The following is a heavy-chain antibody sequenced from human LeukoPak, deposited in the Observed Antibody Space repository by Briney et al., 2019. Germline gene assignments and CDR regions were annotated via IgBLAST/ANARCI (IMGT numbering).Heavy chain of an antibody. CDR2: ISYDGSNK. D-gene: IGHD3-16*01. J-gene: IGHJ6*02. CDR3: AKDQIWVDYYYYGMDV. Sequence: GGSLRLSCAASGFTFSSYGMHWVRQAPGKGLEWVAVISYDGSNKYYADSVKGRFTISRDNSKNTLYLQMNSLRAEDTAVYYCAKDQIWVDYYYYGMDVWGQGTTVTVSS. V-gene: IGHV3-30*18. CDR1: GFTFSSYG.